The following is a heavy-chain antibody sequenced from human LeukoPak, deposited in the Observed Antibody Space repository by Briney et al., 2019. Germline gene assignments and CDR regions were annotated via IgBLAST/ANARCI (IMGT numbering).Heavy chain of an antibody. D-gene: IGHD3-10*01. J-gene: IGHJ4*02. CDR3: ASCYYYGSGSYYNKYYFDY. V-gene: IGHV1-69*13. CDR2: IIPIFGTA. Sequence: ASVKVSCKASGGTFSSYAISWVRQAPGQGLEWMGGIIPIFGTANYAQKFQGRVTITADESTSTAYMELSSLRSEDTAVYYCASCYYYGSGSYYNKYYFDYWGQGTLVTVSS. CDR1: GGTFSSYA.